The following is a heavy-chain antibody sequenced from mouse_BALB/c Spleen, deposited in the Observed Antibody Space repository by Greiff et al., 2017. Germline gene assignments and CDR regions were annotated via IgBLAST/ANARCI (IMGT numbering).Heavy chain of an antibody. CDR3: ASYGTGAMDY. CDR1: GFTFSSFG. Sequence: EVQVVESGGGLVQPGGSRKLSCAASGFTFSSFGMHWVRQAPEKGLEWVAYISSGSSTIYYADTVKGRFTISRDNPKNTLFLQMTSLRSEDTAMYYCASYGTGAMDYWGQGTSVTVSS. V-gene: IGHV5-17*02. J-gene: IGHJ4*01. CDR2: ISSGSSTI. D-gene: IGHD1-1*01.